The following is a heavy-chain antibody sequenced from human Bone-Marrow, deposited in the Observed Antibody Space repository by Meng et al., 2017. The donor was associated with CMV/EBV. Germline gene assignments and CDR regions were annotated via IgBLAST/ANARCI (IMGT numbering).Heavy chain of an antibody. V-gene: IGHV3-15*01. J-gene: IGHJ4*02. D-gene: IGHD1-20*01. CDR1: GFTFSNAW. Sequence: GGSLRLSCAASGFTFSNAWMSWVRQAPGKGLEWVGRIKSKTDGGTTDYAAPVKGRFTISRDDSKNTLYLQMNSLKTEDTAVYYCTTEGLYNWNEGAFDYWGQGTLVTVSS. CDR3: TTEGLYNWNEGAFDY. CDR2: IKSKTDGGTT.